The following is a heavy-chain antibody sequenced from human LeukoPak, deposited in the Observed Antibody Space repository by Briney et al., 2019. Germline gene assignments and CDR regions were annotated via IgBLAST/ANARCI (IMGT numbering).Heavy chain of an antibody. D-gene: IGHD2-8*01. Sequence: SETLSLTCAVYGGSFSGYYWGWIRQPPGKGLEWIGEINHSGSTNYNPSLKSRVTISVDTSKNQFSLKLSSVTAADTAVYYCARRSWGCTNGVCYPTNYYYYYMDVWGKGTTVTVSS. V-gene: IGHV4-34*01. J-gene: IGHJ6*03. CDR1: GGSFSGYY. CDR3: ARRSWGCTNGVCYPTNYYYYYMDV. CDR2: INHSGST.